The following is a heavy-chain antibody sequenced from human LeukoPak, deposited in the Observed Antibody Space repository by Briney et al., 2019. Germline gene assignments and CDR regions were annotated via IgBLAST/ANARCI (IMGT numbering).Heavy chain of an antibody. CDR3: ARGPGYSYTFDY. CDR2: IYTSGST. J-gene: IGHJ4*02. Sequence: PSQTLSLTCTVSGGSISSGSYYWSWIRQPAGKGLEWIGRIYTSGSTNYNPSLKSRVTISVDTSKNQFSLKLSSVTAADTAAYYCARGPGYSYTFDYWGQGTLVTVSS. CDR1: GGSISSGSYY. V-gene: IGHV4-61*02. D-gene: IGHD5-18*01.